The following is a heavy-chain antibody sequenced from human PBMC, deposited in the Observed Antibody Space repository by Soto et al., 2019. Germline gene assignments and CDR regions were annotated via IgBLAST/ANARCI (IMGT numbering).Heavy chain of an antibody. CDR2: ISYDGSKK. J-gene: IGHJ4*02. V-gene: IGHV3-30-3*01. CDR1: GFTFSSYA. D-gene: IGHD1-26*01. Sequence: QVQLVESGGGVVQPGRSLRLSCAASGFTFSSYAMHWVRQAPGKGLEWVAVISYDGSKKYYADSVKGRFTISRDNSKNTRYRQGNSLRAEDTAVYYCARVADSYGGPIDYWGQGTLVTVSS. CDR3: ARVADSYGGPIDY.